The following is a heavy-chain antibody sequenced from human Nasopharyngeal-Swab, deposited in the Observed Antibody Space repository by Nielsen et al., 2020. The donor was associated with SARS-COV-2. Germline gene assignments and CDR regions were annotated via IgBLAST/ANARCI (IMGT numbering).Heavy chain of an antibody. Sequence: RQPPGKGLEWIGEINHSGSTNYNPSLESRVTISVDTSKNQFSLKLSSVTAADTAVYYCARGPTQQLVRDYWGQGTLVTVSS. J-gene: IGHJ4*02. D-gene: IGHD6-13*01. CDR3: ARGPTQQLVRDY. V-gene: IGHV4-34*01. CDR2: INHSGST.